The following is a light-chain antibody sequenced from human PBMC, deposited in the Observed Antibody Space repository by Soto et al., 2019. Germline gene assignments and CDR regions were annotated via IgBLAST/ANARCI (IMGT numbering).Light chain of an antibody. Sequence: DIQMIQSPSSLSASVGDRVTITCRASQTISNYLNWYQQKPGKAPRLLIYAASNLQSGVPSRFSGSGSGTDFTLTITSLQPEDFATFYCQQSDSAPWTFGQGTKV. J-gene: IGKJ1*01. CDR3: QQSDSAPWT. CDR1: QTISNY. V-gene: IGKV1-39*01. CDR2: AAS.